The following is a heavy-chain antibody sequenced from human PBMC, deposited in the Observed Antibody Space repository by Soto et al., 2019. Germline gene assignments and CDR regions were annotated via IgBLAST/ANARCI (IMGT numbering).Heavy chain of an antibody. CDR3: ARPLTTNGDGMDV. CDR1: GYTFTSYD. D-gene: IGHD1-1*01. V-gene: IGHV1-8*01. CDR2: MNPNSGNT. Sequence: VASVKVSCKASGYTFTSYDINWVRQATGQGLEWMGWMNPNSGNTGYAQKVQGRVTITRNTSISTAYMERSSRRSEDTVVYYCARPLTTNGDGMDVWGYGTTVTVSS. J-gene: IGHJ6*04.